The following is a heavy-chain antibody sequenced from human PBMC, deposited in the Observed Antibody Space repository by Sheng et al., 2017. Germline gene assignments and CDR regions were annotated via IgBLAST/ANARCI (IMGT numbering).Heavy chain of an antibody. D-gene: IGHD5-18*01. Sequence: QVQLVQSGAEVKKPGSSVKVSCKTSGGTFVTYVMNWVRQAPGQGLEWMGGVIPIFGTPSYAQRFQGRVTITTDDSTSTAYMELSSLRSEDTAVYYCVRYFSGTPLSGYSANDRFPIWGQGTLVTVSS. J-gene: IGHJ4*02. CDR2: VIPIFGTP. CDR1: GGTFVTYV. V-gene: IGHV1-69*05. CDR3: VRYFSGTPLSGYSANDRFPI.